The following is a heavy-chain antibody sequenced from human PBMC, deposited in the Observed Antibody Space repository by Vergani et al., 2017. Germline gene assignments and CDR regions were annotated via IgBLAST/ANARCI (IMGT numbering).Heavy chain of an antibody. CDR2: MSYDGSNK. CDR1: GFTFSSYA. J-gene: IGHJ6*02. V-gene: IGHV3-30-3*01. CDR3: ARGGMVREISYGMDV. Sequence: QVQLVESGGGVVQPGRSLRLSCAASGFTFSSYAMHWVRQAPGKGLEWVAVMSYDGSNKYYADSVKGGFTISRDNSKNTLYLQMNSLRAEDTAVYYCARGGMVREISYGMDVWGQGTTVTVSS. D-gene: IGHD3-10*01.